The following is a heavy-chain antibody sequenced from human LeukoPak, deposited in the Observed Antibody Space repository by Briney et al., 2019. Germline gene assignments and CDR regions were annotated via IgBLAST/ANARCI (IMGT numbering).Heavy chain of an antibody. CDR1: GGSFSGYY. V-gene: IGHV4-34*01. CDR2: IDHSGST. D-gene: IGHD5-24*01. Sequence: SETLSLTCAVYGGSFSGYYWSWIRQPPGKGLEWIGEIDHSGSTNYNPSLKSRVTISVDTSKNQFSLKLSSVTAADTAVYYCARGSVKSWLQLFDYWGQGTLVTVSS. CDR3: ARGSVKSWLQLFDY. J-gene: IGHJ4*02.